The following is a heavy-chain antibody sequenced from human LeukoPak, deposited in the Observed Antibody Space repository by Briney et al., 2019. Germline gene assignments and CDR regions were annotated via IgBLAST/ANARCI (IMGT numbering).Heavy chain of an antibody. CDR2: INSDGSST. CDR3: AKERGWSFYFDS. CDR1: GCTFSSSW. Sequence: ESLRLSCAASGCTFSSSWMHWVRQAPGKGLVWVARINSDGSSTNYADSVKGRSTISRDNANNTLYLHIRSMRAEDAAFYHCAKERGWSFYFDSWGQGTLVTVSS. V-gene: IGHV3-74*01. D-gene: IGHD6-19*01. J-gene: IGHJ4*02.